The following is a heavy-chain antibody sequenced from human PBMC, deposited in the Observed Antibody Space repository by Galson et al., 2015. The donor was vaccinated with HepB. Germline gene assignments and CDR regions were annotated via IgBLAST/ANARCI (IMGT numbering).Heavy chain of an antibody. Sequence: SLRLSCAAPGFTFSSYAMHWVRQAPGKGLEYVSAISSNGGSTYYADSVKGRFTISRDNSKNTLYLQMSSLRAEDTAVYYCVKDLLYCGGDCSPGYFDYWGQGTLVTVSS. CDR3: VKDLLYCGGDCSPGYFDY. D-gene: IGHD2-21*02. V-gene: IGHV3-64D*06. CDR1: GFTFSSYA. CDR2: ISSNGGST. J-gene: IGHJ4*02.